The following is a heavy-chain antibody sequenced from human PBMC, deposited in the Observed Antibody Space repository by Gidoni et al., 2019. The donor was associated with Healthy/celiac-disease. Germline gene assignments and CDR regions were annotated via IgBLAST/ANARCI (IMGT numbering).Heavy chain of an antibody. CDR2: IIPILGIA. CDR1: GGTFSSYA. J-gene: IGHJ4*02. Sequence: QVQLVQSGAEVKKPGSSVKVSCKASGGTFSSYAISWVRQAPGQGLEWMGRIIPILGIANYAQKFQGRVTITADKSTSTAYMELSSLRSEDTAVYYCARGNYYDFWSGYSYFDYWGQGTLVTVSS. V-gene: IGHV1-69*09. D-gene: IGHD3-3*01. CDR3: ARGNYYDFWSGYSYFDY.